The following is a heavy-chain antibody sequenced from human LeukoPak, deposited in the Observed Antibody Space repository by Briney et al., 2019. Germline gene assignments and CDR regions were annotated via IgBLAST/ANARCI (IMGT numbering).Heavy chain of an antibody. CDR3: ARSDYGGNSGGGDY. J-gene: IGHJ4*02. D-gene: IGHD4-23*01. Sequence: GGSLRLSCAASGFTFSSYAMHWVRQAPGKGLEWVAVISYDGSNKYYADSVKGRFTISRDNSKNTLYLQMNSLRAEDTAVNYCARSDYGGNSGGGDYWGQGTLVTVSS. CDR2: ISYDGSNK. CDR1: GFTFSSYA. V-gene: IGHV3-30*04.